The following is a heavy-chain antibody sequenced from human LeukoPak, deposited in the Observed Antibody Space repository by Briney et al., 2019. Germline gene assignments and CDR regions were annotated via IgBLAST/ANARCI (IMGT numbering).Heavy chain of an antibody. J-gene: IGHJ4*02. CDR3: SSDSALAAFNY. D-gene: IGHD6-19*01. CDR1: GLTSICNS. Sequence: GGSLRLSCAISGLTSICNSMNWVRQAPGKGLEWVSTISCRGDNIYYADSFKGRFTTSRDNAKSSLYLQMTSLRADDTAVYYCSSDSALAAFNYWGQGTLVTVSS. V-gene: IGHV3-21*04. CDR2: ISCRGDNI.